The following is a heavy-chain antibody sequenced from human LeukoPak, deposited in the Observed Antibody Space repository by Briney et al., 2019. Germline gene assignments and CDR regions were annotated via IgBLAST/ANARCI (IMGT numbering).Heavy chain of an antibody. CDR1: GGSFSGYY. Sequence: PSETLSLTCAVYGGSFSGYYWSWIRQPPGKGLEWIGEINHSGSTNYNPSLKSRVTISVDTSKNQFSLKLSSVTAADTALYYCARGQGSGVDNWFDPWGQGTLVTVSS. CDR3: ARGQGSGVDNWFDP. J-gene: IGHJ5*02. CDR2: INHSGST. D-gene: IGHD6-19*01. V-gene: IGHV4-34*01.